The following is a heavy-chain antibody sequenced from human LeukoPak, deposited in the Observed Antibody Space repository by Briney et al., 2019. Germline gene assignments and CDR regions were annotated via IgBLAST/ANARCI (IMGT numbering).Heavy chain of an antibody. V-gene: IGHV3-23*01. CDR3: LPFDG. CDR1: GLTFSDYS. D-gene: IGHD2/OR15-2a*01. J-gene: IGHJ4*02. Sequence: TGGSLRLSCEAYGLTFSDYSFNWVRQAPGKGLEWVASISRSSDIRNYADSVKGRFTISRDNSKNTLHLQMNSLRAEDTAVYYCLPFDGGGQGTLVTVSS. CDR2: ISRSSDIR.